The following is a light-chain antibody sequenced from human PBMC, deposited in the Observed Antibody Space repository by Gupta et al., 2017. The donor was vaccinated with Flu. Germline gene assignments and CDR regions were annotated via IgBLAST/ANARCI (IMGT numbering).Light chain of an antibody. Sequence: QSVLTQPPSASGTPGQMVTTSCSGRSSNIGINTVSWFQQFPGTSPNLLIYSNSQRPSGVPDRFSGSKSGTSASLAISGLQAEDGAVYYCASWDDSLNGWVFGGGTKLTVL. J-gene: IGLJ3*02. V-gene: IGLV1-44*01. CDR2: SNS. CDR1: SSNIGINT. CDR3: ASWDDSLNGWV.